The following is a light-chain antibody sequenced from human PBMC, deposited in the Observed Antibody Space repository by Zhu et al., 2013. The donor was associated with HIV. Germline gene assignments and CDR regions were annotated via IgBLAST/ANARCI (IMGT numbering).Light chain of an antibody. J-gene: IGKJ4*01. CDR3: QQYNSYPFT. CDR2: DAS. CDR1: QTINMW. Sequence: DIQMTQSPSTLSASVGDRVTITCRASQTINMWLAWYQKKPGKAPKLLIYDASSLESGVPSRFSGSGSGTEFLLTINSLQPDDFATYYCQQYNSYPFTFGGGTKVEI. V-gene: IGKV1-5*01.